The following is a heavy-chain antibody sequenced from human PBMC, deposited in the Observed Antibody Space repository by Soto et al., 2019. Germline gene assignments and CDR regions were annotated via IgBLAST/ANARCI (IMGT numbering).Heavy chain of an antibody. D-gene: IGHD5-12*01. CDR2: LYSGGNT. J-gene: IGHJ4*02. CDR1: GFTISNNY. V-gene: IGHV3-53*01. Sequence: GGSLRLSCAASGFTISNNYMSWVCQAPGKGLEWVSVLYSGGNTDYADSVKGRFTISRDNSRSTLYLQMNSLRAEDTAMYFCARARDGYNFLYEPTWGQGTLVTVSS. CDR3: ARARDGYNFLYEPT.